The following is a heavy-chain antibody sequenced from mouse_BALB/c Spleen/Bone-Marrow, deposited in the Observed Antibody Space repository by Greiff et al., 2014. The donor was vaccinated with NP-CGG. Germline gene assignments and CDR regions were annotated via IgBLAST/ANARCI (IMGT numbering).Heavy chain of an antibody. CDR1: GYAFTNYL. CDR3: ARDRLAWFAY. CDR2: INPGSGGS. V-gene: IGHV1-54*01. Sequence: VQLQQSGAELVRPGTSVKVSCKASGYAFTNYLIEWVKQRPGQGLEWIGVINPGSGGSNYNEKFKGKATLTADKSSSTAYMQLSSPTSDDSAVYFCARDRLAWFAYWGQGTLVTVSA. D-gene: IGHD2-14*01. J-gene: IGHJ3*01.